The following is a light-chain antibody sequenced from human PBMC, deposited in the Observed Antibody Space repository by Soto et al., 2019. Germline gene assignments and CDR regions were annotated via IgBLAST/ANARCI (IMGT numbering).Light chain of an antibody. CDR2: GAS. CDR1: QAILTY. CDR3: QQTFSPDVT. J-gene: IGKJ4*01. Sequence: DIHLPQSPSSLSAAVGDRVTITCRASQAILTYLNWLQQKAGKAPEVLIYGASGLRSGVPSRSTGSGSATDFTLTITSLQREDAGTYFCQQTFSPDVTFGGGTKV. V-gene: IGKV1-39*01.